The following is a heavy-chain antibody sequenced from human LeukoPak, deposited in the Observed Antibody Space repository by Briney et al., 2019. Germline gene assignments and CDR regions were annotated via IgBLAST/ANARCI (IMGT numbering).Heavy chain of an antibody. Sequence: GGSLRLSCAASGFTFSSYAMSWVRQAPGKGLEWVANIKQDGSEKYYVDSVKGRFTISRDNAKNSLYLQMNSLRAEDTAVYYCARDHRGYCSGGSCSARKTDEEYPDYWGQGTLVTVSS. D-gene: IGHD2-15*01. CDR2: IKQDGSEK. J-gene: IGHJ4*02. CDR1: GFTFSSYA. V-gene: IGHV3-7*01. CDR3: ARDHRGYCSGGSCSARKTDEEYPDY.